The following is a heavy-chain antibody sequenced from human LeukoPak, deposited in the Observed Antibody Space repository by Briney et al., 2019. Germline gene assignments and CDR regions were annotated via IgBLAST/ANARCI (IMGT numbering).Heavy chain of an antibody. V-gene: IGHV4-31*03. CDR3: AREGYSYVPGDY. CDR1: GGSISSGGYY. J-gene: IGHJ4*02. D-gene: IGHD5-18*01. Sequence: SETLSLTCTVSGGSISSGGYYWSWIRQHPGKGLEWIGYIYYSGSTYYNPSLKSRVTISVDTSKNQFSLKLSSVTAADTAVYYCAREGYSYVPGDYWGQGTLVIVSS. CDR2: IYYSGST.